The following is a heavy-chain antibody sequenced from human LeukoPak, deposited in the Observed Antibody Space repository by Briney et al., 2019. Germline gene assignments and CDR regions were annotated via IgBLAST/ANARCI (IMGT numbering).Heavy chain of an antibody. V-gene: IGHV1-46*01. Sequence: GASVKISCKASGYTFTNYYMHWVRQAPGQGLEWLGLITPSGGSTWYAQKFQGRVTMTRDMSTSTDYMELSSLRSEDTAVYYCARDGGWGLYFDWWGQGTLVTVSS. CDR1: GYTFTNYY. J-gene: IGHJ4*02. CDR3: ARDGGWGLYFDW. D-gene: IGHD6-19*01. CDR2: ITPSGGST.